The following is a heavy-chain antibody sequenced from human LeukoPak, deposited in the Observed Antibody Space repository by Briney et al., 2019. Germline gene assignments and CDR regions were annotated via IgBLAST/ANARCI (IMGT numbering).Heavy chain of an antibody. D-gene: IGHD6-19*01. CDR1: GFTFSSYA. J-gene: IGHJ4*02. Sequence: PGGSPRLSCAASGFTFSSYAMSWVRQAPGKGLEWVSAISGSGGSTYYADSVKGRFTISRDNSKNTLYLQMNSLRAEDTAVYYCAKYPYGYSSGWYVYWGQGTLVTVSS. V-gene: IGHV3-23*01. CDR2: ISGSGGST. CDR3: AKYPYGYSSGWYVY.